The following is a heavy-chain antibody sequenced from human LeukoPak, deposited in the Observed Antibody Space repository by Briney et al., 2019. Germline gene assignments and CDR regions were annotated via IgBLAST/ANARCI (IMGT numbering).Heavy chain of an antibody. CDR1: GFTFDDYA. CDR2: ISWNSGSI. D-gene: IGHD3-22*01. CDR3: ATFYDSSGYYDY. J-gene: IGHJ4*02. Sequence: GGSLRLSCAASGFTFDDYAMHWVRQAPGKGLEWVSGISWNSGSIGYADSAKGRFTISRDNAKNSLYLQMNSLRAEDTALYYCATFYDSSGYYDYWGQGTLVTVSS. V-gene: IGHV3-9*01.